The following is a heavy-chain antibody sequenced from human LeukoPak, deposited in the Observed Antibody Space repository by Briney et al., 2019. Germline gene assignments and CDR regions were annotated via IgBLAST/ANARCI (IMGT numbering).Heavy chain of an antibody. CDR1: GGSISSYY. CDR3: ARVDLYDSSGYHFDY. D-gene: IGHD3-22*01. V-gene: IGHV4-59*01. J-gene: IGHJ4*02. Sequence: SETLSLTCTVSGGSISSYYWSWIRQPPGKGLEWIGYIYYSGSTNYNPSLESRVTISVDTSKNQFSLKLSSVTAADTAVYYCARVDLYDSSGYHFDYWGQGTLVTVSS. CDR2: IYYSGST.